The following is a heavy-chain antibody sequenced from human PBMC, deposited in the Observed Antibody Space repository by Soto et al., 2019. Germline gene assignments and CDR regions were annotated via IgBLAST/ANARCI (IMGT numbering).Heavy chain of an antibody. CDR2: IWYHGIDK. J-gene: IGHJ4*02. Sequence: QVQLVESGGGVVQPERSLRLSCAASGFTFSRQAMHWVRQAPGRGLEWVAVIWYHGIDKYYADSVKGRFTISRDNSKNTVYLQMNSLRGEDTAVYYCATGFLGLCTGGNCPLDSWGQGNLVTVSS. D-gene: IGHD2-15*01. V-gene: IGHV3-33*01. CDR1: GFTFSRQA. CDR3: ATGFLGLCTGGNCPLDS.